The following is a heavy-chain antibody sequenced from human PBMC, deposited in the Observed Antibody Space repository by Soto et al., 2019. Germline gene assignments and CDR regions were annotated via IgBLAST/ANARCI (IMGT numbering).Heavy chain of an antibody. J-gene: IGHJ6*02. D-gene: IGHD2-8*02. CDR2: IYYSGST. V-gene: IGHV4-59*01. CDR1: GGSISSYY. Sequence: SETLSLTCTVSGGSISSYYWSWIRQPPGKGLEWIGYIYYSGSTNYNPSLKSRVTISVDTSKNQFSLKLSSVTAADTAVYYCARASAGSGGLYYYYYYGMDVWGQGTTVT. CDR3: ARASAGSGGLYYYYYYGMDV.